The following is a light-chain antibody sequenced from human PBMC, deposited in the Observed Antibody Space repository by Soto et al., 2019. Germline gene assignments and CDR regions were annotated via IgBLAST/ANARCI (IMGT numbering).Light chain of an antibody. Sequence: EIVLTQSPGTLSLSPGERATLSCRASQSVSNSYLAWYQQKPGQAPRLLIYGASSRATGIPDRFSGSGSGTDFTLTISGLEAEDFAVYYCQQYGSSPPWTFGQGTKVEIK. J-gene: IGKJ1*01. CDR3: QQYGSSPPWT. V-gene: IGKV3-20*01. CDR2: GAS. CDR1: QSVSNSY.